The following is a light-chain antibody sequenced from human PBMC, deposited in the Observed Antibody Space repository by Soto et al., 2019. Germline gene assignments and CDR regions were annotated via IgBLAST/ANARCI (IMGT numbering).Light chain of an antibody. V-gene: IGKV1-13*02. CDR1: QGIGSA. CDR2: DAS. Sequence: AIQLTQSPSSLSASIGDRVTITCRARQGIGSALAWYQQAPGKPPKLLIFDASTLENGVPSRFSGGGSGIDFTLTLSSLQPEDFATYYCLLFNTYPQAFGGGTKVEIK. J-gene: IGKJ4*01. CDR3: LLFNTYPQA.